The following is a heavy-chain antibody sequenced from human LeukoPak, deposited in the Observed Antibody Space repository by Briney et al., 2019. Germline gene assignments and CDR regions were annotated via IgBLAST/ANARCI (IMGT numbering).Heavy chain of an antibody. D-gene: IGHD4-17*01. CDR2: IYYRGST. V-gene: IGHV4-39*01. J-gene: IGHJ6*02. CDR1: GGSISSSSYY. Sequence: PSETLSLTCTVSGGSISSSSYYWGWIRQPPGKGLEWIGSIYYRGSTYYNPSLKSRVTISVDTSKNQFSLKLSSVTAADTAVYYCARLALGDYFYYYYGMDVWGQGTTVTVSS. CDR3: ARLALGDYFYYYYGMDV.